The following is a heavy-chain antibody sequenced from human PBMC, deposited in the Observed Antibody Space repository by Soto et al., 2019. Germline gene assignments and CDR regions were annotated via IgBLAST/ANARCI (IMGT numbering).Heavy chain of an antibody. CDR3: AREGIYSSFDP. Sequence: QVQLQESGPGLVKPSGTLALTCAVSGVSVTRSNWWSWVRQSPGKGLEWIGEDYHSGSTRYNPSLNSRVTLSVDISRNQFSLRLTSVTAADTAVYYCAREGIYSSFDPWGQGILVTVSS. V-gene: IGHV4-4*02. D-gene: IGHD5-12*01. CDR2: DYHSGST. J-gene: IGHJ5*02. CDR1: GVSVTRSNW.